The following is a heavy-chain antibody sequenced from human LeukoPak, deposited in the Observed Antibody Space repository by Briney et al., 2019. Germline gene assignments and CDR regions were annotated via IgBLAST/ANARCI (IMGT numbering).Heavy chain of an antibody. Sequence: GGSLRLSCAASGFTFSDYYMSWIRQAPGKGLEWVSYISSSGSTIYYADSVKGRFTISRDNSKNTLYLQMNNLRAEDTAVYYCAKVLVRAIFGVVISPFDYWGQGTLVTVSS. V-gene: IGHV3-11*01. CDR3: AKVLVRAIFGVVISPFDY. CDR2: ISSSGSTI. J-gene: IGHJ4*02. D-gene: IGHD3-3*01. CDR1: GFTFSDYY.